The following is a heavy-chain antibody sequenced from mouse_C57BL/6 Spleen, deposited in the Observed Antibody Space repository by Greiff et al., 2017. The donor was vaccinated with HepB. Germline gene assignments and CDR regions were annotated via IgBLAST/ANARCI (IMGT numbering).Heavy chain of an antibody. CDR3: ARSPYYGSSFDY. CDR1: GYSFTGYY. CDR2: INPSTGGT. D-gene: IGHD1-1*01. J-gene: IGHJ2*01. Sequence: EVQLQQSGPELVKPGASVKISCKASGYSFTGYYMNWVKQSPEKSLEWIGEINPSTGGTTYNQKFKAKATLTVDKSSSTAYMQLKSLTSEDSAVYYCARSPYYGSSFDYWGQGTTLTVSS. V-gene: IGHV1-42*01.